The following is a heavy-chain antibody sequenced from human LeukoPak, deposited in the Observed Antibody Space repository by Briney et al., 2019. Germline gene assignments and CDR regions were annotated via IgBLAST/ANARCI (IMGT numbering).Heavy chain of an antibody. CDR3: ASGRLWFGELMANWFEP. CDR1: GGTFSSYA. J-gene: IGHJ5*02. D-gene: IGHD3-10*01. Sequence: SVKVSCKASGGTFSSYAISWVRQAPGQGLEWMGGIIPIFGTANYAQKFQGRVTITADESTSTAYMELSSLRSEDTAVYYCASGRLWFGELMANWFEPWGQRTLVTLSS. CDR2: IIPIFGTA. V-gene: IGHV1-69*13.